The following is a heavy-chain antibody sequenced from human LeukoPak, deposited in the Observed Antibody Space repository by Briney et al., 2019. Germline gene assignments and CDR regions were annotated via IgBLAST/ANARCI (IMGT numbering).Heavy chain of an antibody. J-gene: IGHJ5*02. CDR1: GGSISSSSYY. CDR2: IYYSGST. Sequence: SETLSLTCTVSGGSISSSSYYWGWIRQPPGKGLEWIGSIYYSGSTYYNPSLKSRVTISVDTSKNQFSLKLSSVTAADTAVHYXARALYYYDSSGYYPNWFDPWGQGTLVTVSS. CDR3: ARALYYYDSSGYYPNWFDP. D-gene: IGHD3-22*01. V-gene: IGHV4-39*07.